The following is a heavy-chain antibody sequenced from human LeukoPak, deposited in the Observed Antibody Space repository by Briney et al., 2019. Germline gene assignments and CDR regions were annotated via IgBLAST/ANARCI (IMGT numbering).Heavy chain of an antibody. CDR2: INDNGSQR. CDR3: AKTQWKVGATDYFDY. CDR1: GFAFSNYA. J-gene: IGHJ4*02. V-gene: IGHV3-23*01. Sequence: PGGSLRLSCAASGFAFSNYAMTWVRQAPGKGLEWVSNINDNGSQRHYADSVKGRFTISRDNSKNTLFLQMDSLRAEDTAVYYCAKTQWKVGATDYFDYWGQGILVTVSS. D-gene: IGHD1-26*01.